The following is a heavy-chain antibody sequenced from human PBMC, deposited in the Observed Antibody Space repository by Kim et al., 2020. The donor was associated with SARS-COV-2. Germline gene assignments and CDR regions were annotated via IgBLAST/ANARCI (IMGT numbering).Heavy chain of an antibody. V-gene: IGHV1-69*13. D-gene: IGHD3-22*01. CDR3: ARTTYYYDSSGYYYFDY. Sequence: SVKVSCKASGGTFSSYAISWVRQAPGQGLEWMGGIIPIFGTANYAQKFQGRVTITADESTSTAYMELSSLRSEDTAVYYCARTTYYYDSSGYYYFDYWGQGTLVTVSS. CDR1: GGTFSSYA. CDR2: IIPIFGTA. J-gene: IGHJ4*02.